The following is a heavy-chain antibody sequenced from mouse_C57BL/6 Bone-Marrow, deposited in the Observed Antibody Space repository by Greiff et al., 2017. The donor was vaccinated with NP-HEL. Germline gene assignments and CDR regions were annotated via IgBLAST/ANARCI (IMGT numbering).Heavy chain of an antibody. Sequence: QVQLQQPGAELVKPGASVKMSCKASGYTFTSYWITWVKQRPGQGLEWIGDIYPGSGSTTYNEKFKSKATLTVDTSSSTAYMQLSSLTSEDSAVYYCARESDFYYGNLDYWGQGTTLTVSS. J-gene: IGHJ2*01. CDR2: IYPGSGST. CDR1: GYTFTSYW. D-gene: IGHD2-1*01. V-gene: IGHV1-55*01. CDR3: ARESDFYYGNLDY.